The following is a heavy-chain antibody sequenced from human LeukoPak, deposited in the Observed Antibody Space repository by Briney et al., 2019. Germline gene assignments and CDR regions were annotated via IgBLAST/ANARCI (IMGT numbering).Heavy chain of an antibody. Sequence: PGGSLRLSCAASGFTFSSYAMSWVRQAPGKGLEWVSAISGSGGSTYYADSVKGRFTISRDNSKNTLYLQMNSLRAEDTAVYYCAKDQYSYGYNPGAFDIWGQGTMVTVSP. CDR3: AKDQYSYGYNPGAFDI. CDR1: GFTFSSYA. CDR2: ISGSGGST. D-gene: IGHD5-18*01. J-gene: IGHJ3*02. V-gene: IGHV3-23*01.